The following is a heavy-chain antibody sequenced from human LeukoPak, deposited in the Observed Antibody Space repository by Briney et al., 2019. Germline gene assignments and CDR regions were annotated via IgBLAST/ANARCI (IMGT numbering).Heavy chain of an antibody. CDR1: GFTFSSYS. Sequence: GGSLRLSCAASGFTFSSYSMNWVRQAPGKGLEWVSSISSSSSYIYYADSVKGRFTTSRDNAKNSLYLQMNSLRAEDTAVYYCARGTGGSYYFDYWGQGTLVTVSS. CDR2: ISSSSSYI. D-gene: IGHD1-26*01. V-gene: IGHV3-21*01. J-gene: IGHJ4*02. CDR3: ARGTGGSYYFDY.